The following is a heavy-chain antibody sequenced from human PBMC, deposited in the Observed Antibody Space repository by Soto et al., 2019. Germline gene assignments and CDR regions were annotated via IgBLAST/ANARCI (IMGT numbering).Heavy chain of an antibody. Sequence: SQTLSLTCAISGDSVSSNSSAWNWIRQSPSRGLECLGRTYYRSNWYNYYAVSVKSRITINPDTSKNQFSLHLNSVTPEDTAVYYRAREYSSRRYGLNWFDPRRQGPLVTVSP. CDR2: TYYRSNWYN. CDR1: GDSVSSNSSA. D-gene: IGHD6-19*01. J-gene: IGHJ5*02. V-gene: IGHV6-1*01. CDR3: AREYSSRRYGLNWFDP.